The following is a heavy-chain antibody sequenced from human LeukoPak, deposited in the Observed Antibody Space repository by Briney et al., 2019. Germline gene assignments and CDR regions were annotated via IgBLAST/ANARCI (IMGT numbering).Heavy chain of an antibody. Sequence: GGSLRLSCAASGFTFSDYYMSWIRQAPGKGLEWVSHISSSGSTRYYADSVKGRFTISRDNAKNSLYLQMNSLRAEDTAVYYCARSSGTGTFSYWGQGTLVTVSS. CDR2: ISSSGSTR. CDR3: ARSSGTGTFSY. J-gene: IGHJ4*02. D-gene: IGHD6-25*01. V-gene: IGHV3-11*01. CDR1: GFTFSDYY.